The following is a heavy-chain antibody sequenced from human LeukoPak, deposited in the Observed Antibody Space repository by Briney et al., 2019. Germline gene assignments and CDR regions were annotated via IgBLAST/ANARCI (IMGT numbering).Heavy chain of an antibody. Sequence: GASVKVSCRTSGYTFTTYYVHWGRHAPGEGLEWRGVINPSAGGASYAQNFHGSVAMTQEQSTSTVDMEQSSRISDETAIYYCARASQRARRFDYWGQGTLVTVSS. CDR1: GYTFTTYY. CDR3: ARASQRARRFDY. CDR2: INPSAGGA. J-gene: IGHJ4*02. V-gene: IGHV1-46*01.